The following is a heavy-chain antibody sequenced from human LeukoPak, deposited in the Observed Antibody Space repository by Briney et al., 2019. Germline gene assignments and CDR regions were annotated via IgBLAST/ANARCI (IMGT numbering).Heavy chain of an antibody. V-gene: IGHV3-15*07. CDR1: GFTFSNAW. CDR2: IKSKTDGETT. CDR3: TTDGSMIAAAATGY. D-gene: IGHD6-13*01. Sequence: GGSLRLSCAASGFTFSNAWMDWVRQAPGKGLEWVGRIKSKTDGETTDYTAPVKGRFSISRDDSKNTLYLQMNSLKNEDTAVYYCTTDGSMIAAAATGYWDQGTLVTVSS. J-gene: IGHJ4*02.